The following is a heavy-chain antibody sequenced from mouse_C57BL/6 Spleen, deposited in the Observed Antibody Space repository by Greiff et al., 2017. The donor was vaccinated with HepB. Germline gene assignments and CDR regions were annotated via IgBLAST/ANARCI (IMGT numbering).Heavy chain of an antibody. J-gene: IGHJ4*01. V-gene: IGHV1-82*01. CDR3: ARGGDVDAMDY. CDR2: IYLGDGDI. Sequence: VQGVESGPELVKPGASVKISCKVSGYAFSSSWMNWVKQRPGKGLEWIGRIYLGDGDINYNGKFKGKATLTADKSSSTAYMQLSSLTSEDSAVYFCARGGDVDAMDYWGQGTSVTVSS. D-gene: IGHD3-3*01. CDR1: GYAFSSSW.